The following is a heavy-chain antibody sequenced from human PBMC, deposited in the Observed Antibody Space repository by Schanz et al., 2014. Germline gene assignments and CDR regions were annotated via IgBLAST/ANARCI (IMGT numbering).Heavy chain of an antibody. D-gene: IGHD2-2*01. CDR2: ISYDGSSK. J-gene: IGHJ4*02. CDR3: AKVAPAATYLDS. Sequence: QVQLVESGGGVAQPGRSLRLSCAASGFTFRSYGMHWVRQAPGKGLEWVALISYDGSSKNHADSVQGRFTISRDNAKNSLFLQMNSLSAEDTAVYYCAKVAPAATYLDSWGLGTLVTVAS. CDR1: GFTFRSYG. V-gene: IGHV3-33*03.